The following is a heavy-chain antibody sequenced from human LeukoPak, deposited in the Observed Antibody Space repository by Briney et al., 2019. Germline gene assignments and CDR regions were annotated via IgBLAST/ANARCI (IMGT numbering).Heavy chain of an antibody. J-gene: IGHJ4*02. CDR3: ANLEGSYYAQPFDY. CDR1: GFTFNSYA. D-gene: IGHD3-10*01. Sequence: PGGSLRLSCAASGFTFNSYAMSWVRQAPGKGLEWVSAISGSGGSTYYADSVKGRFTISRDNSKNTLYLQMNSLRAEDTAVYYCANLEGSYYAQPFDYWGQGTLVTVSS. V-gene: IGHV3-23*01. CDR2: ISGSGGST.